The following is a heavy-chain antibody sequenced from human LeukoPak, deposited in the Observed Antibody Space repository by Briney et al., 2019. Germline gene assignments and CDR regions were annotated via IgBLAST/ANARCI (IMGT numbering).Heavy chain of an antibody. CDR2: ISWNSGSI. V-gene: IGHV3-9*01. D-gene: IGHD6-13*01. CDR3: AKGIAAGYYHGMDV. J-gene: IGHJ6*02. Sequence: GGSLRLSCAASGFTFDDYAMHWVRQAPGKGLEWVSGISWNSGSIGYADSVKGRFTISRDNAKNSLYLQMNSLRAEDTALYYCAKGIAAGYYHGMDVWGQGTTVTVSS. CDR1: GFTFDDYA.